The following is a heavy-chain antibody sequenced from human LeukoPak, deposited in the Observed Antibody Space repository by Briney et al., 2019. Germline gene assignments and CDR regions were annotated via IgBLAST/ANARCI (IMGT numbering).Heavy chain of an antibody. CDR2: IYYSGST. V-gene: IGHV4-59*12. D-gene: IGHD3-3*01. CDR3: ARGRLFTIFGVVIIPVLWFDP. J-gene: IGHJ5*02. CDR1: GGSISSYY. Sequence: SETLSLTCTVSGGSISSYYWSWIRQPPGKGLEWIGYIYYSGSTNYNPSLKSRVTISVDTSKNQFSLKLSSVTAADTAVYYCARGRLFTIFGVVIIPVLWFDPWGQGTLVTVSS.